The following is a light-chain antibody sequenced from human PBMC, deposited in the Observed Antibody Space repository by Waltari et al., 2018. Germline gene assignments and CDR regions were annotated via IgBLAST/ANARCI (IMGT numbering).Light chain of an antibody. J-gene: IGLJ1*01. Sequence: QAALTPPASVAGTPGQSITNPCTGTPSAVGNYNLFSWYQPHPGKAPKLLICEVIKRPSGVSDRFSGSKSGKTASLTISGLQAEDEADYYCCSYAGSGTYVFGTGTKVTVL. CDR2: EVI. CDR3: CSYAGSGTYV. CDR1: PSAVGNYNL. V-gene: IGLV2-23*02.